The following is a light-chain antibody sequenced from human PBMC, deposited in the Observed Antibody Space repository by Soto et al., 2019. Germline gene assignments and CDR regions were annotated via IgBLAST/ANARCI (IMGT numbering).Light chain of an antibody. Sequence: EIVLTQSPGTLSLAPGERATLSCRASQSVSSSYLAWYQQKPGQAPRLLIYRTSNRATGIPDRFSGSGSGTDFTLTISRLEPEDFAVYWCQQYDCSPRTFGQGTKVEIK. CDR2: RTS. CDR3: QQYDCSPRT. CDR1: QSVSSSY. J-gene: IGKJ1*01. V-gene: IGKV3-20*01.